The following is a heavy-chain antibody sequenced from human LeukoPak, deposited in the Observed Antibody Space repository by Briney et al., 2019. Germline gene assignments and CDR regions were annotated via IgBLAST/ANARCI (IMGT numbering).Heavy chain of an antibody. CDR3: AKDLGGGSDY. J-gene: IGHJ4*02. Sequence: GGSLRLSCAASGFTFSSYDMHWVRQAPGKGLEWVAVISYDGSNKYYADSVKGRFTISRDNSKNTLYLQMNSLRAEDTAVYYCAKDLGGGSDYWGQGTLVTVSS. CDR2: ISYDGSNK. CDR1: GFTFSSYD. V-gene: IGHV3-30*18. D-gene: IGHD2-15*01.